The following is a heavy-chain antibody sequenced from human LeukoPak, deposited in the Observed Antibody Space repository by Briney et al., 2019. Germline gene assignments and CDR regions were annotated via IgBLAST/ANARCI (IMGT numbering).Heavy chain of an antibody. J-gene: IGHJ4*02. D-gene: IGHD2-15*01. CDR1: IFTFRLYS. CDR2: ISRSSTSI. Sequence: GGSLRLSCASCIFTFRLYSVKGVRQAPGKGLEGGTYISRSSTSIYYADSVKGRFTISRDNAKNSLYLQMNSLRAEDTAVYYCLQIRGGYTSDSWWGQGTLVTVSS. CDR3: LQIRGGYTSDSW. V-gene: IGHV3-48*04.